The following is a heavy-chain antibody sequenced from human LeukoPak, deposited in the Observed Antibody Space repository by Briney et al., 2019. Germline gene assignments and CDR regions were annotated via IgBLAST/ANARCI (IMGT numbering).Heavy chain of an antibody. V-gene: IGHV4-34*01. Sequence: SETLSLTCAVYGGSFSGYYWSWIRQPPGKGLEWIGEINHSGSTNYNPSLKRRVTISVDTYKNQFSLKLSSVTAADTAVYYCAREARQIWSGYCDFDYWGQGTLVTVSS. CDR1: GGSFSGYY. J-gene: IGHJ4*02. CDR2: INHSGST. CDR3: AREARQIWSGYCDFDY. D-gene: IGHD3-3*01.